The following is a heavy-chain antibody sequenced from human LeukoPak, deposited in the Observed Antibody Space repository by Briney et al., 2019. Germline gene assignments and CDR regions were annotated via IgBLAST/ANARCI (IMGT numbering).Heavy chain of an antibody. V-gene: IGHV3-33*01. Sequence: GRSLRLSCAASRFTFSSYALHWVRQAPGKGLEWVAVIWYDGSNKYCADSVKGRFTISRDNSKNTLYLQMNSLRAEDTAVYYCARSGSGSYAFDIWGQGTMVTISS. CDR1: RFTFSSYA. CDR2: IWYDGSNK. D-gene: IGHD3-10*01. CDR3: ARSGSGSYAFDI. J-gene: IGHJ3*02.